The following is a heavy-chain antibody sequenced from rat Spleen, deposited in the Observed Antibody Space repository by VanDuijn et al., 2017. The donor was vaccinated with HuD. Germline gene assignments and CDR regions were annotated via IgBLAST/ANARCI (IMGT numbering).Heavy chain of an antibody. CDR3: ASQRTMID. V-gene: IGHV5S10*01. J-gene: IGHJ2*01. D-gene: IGHD1-12*01. Sequence: EVKLVESGGGLVQPGRSLKLSCAASGFDFSDYWMGWVRQAPRKGLEWVATINYDGSRTYYRDSVKGRFTVSRDNAKSTLYLQMNSLRSEDTATYYCASQRTMIDWGQGVMVTVSS. CDR1: GFDFSDYW. CDR2: INYDGSRT.